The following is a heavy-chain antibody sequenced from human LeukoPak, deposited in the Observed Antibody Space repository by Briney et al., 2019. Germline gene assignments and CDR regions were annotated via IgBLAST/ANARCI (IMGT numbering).Heavy chain of an antibody. CDR1: GFTFSRSA. D-gene: IGHD5-12*01. Sequence: PGRSLRPSCAASGFTFSRSAVHWVRQAPGKGLEWVAVISHDGSNTDYTDSVKGRFTISRDNSKNTLYLQMNSLRAEDTAVYYCAKEMKPWMHFDYWGQGTLVTVSS. CDR3: AKEMKPWMHFDY. J-gene: IGHJ4*02. CDR2: ISHDGSNT. V-gene: IGHV3-30*18.